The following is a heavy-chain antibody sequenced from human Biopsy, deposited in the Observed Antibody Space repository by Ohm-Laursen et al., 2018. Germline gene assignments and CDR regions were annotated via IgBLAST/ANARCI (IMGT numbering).Heavy chain of an antibody. CDR3: ARDGEAKYCKHGVCPSDF. CDR2: ISASGNHI. D-gene: IGHD2-8*01. J-gene: IGHJ4*02. CDR1: GSTFSGFS. Sequence: SLRLSCAASGSTFSGFSMNRVRQAPGKGLEWVSSISASGNHIYYTDSVKGRFTVSRDNGKNSVYLQMNSLRVEDTAVYYCARDGEAKYCKHGVCPSDFWGQGTLVTVSS. V-gene: IGHV3-21*01.